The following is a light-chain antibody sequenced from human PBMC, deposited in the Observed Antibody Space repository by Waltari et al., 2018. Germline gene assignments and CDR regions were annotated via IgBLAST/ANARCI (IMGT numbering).Light chain of an antibody. V-gene: IGLV1-44*01. Sequence: QSVLTQPPSASGTPGQRVIISCSGRSSNVGSNVVTWYHQLPGTAPNLLIFNDVDRPSGVPDRFSGSRSATSASLAISGLQSDDESTYYCASWDDRLDAYVFGTGTRVTVL. J-gene: IGLJ1*01. CDR3: ASWDDRLDAYV. CDR1: SSNVGSNV. CDR2: NDV.